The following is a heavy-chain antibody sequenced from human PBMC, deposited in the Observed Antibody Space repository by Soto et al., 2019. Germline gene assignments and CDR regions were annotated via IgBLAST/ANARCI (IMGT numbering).Heavy chain of an antibody. V-gene: IGHV4-39*01. CDR2: IYYSGST. Sequence: QLQLQESGPGLVKPSETLSLTCTVSGGSLNSRSYYWGWIRQPPGKGLEWIGSIYYSGSTYYNPSLKSRVSTSVDTSKNQFSLKLSSVTAADTAVYYCARQGYSGSFVTVGFWFDPWGQGTLVTVSS. D-gene: IGHD1-26*01. CDR1: GGSLNSRSYY. J-gene: IGHJ5*02. CDR3: ARQGYSGSFVTVGFWFDP.